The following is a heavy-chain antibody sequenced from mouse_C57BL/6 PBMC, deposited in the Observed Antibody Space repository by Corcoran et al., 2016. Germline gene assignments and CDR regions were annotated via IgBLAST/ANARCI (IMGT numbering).Heavy chain of an antibody. CDR1: GYTFTTYG. CDR3: ARSPYGNCDY. V-gene: IGHV9-3*01. J-gene: IGHJ2*01. D-gene: IGHD2-10*02. CDR2: INTYSGVP. Sequence: QIQLVQSGPELKKPGETVKISCKASGYTFTTYGMSWVKQAPGKGLKWMGWINTYSGVPTYADDFKGRFAFSLETSASTAYLQINNLKNEDTATYFCARSPYGNCDYWGQGTTLTVSS.